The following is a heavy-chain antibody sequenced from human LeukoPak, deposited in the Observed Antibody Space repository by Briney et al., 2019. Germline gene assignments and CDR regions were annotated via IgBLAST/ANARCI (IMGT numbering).Heavy chain of an antibody. V-gene: IGHV1-2*02. CDR1: GYTFTDYF. CDR2: INPNIGDA. J-gene: IGHJ5*01. D-gene: IGHD2-21*02. CDR3: ARMALDGGDSIGFDS. Sequence: ASVKVSCKASGYTFTDYFIPWVRQAPGQGLEWMGWINPNIGDASYAQKFQDRVTMTRDRSINTAYMELSRLTSDDTAVYYCARMALDGGDSIGFDSWGQGTLVTVSS.